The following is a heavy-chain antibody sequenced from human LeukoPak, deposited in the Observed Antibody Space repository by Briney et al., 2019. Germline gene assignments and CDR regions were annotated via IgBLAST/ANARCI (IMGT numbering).Heavy chain of an antibody. CDR2: FYYSGST. Sequence: SETLSLTCTVSGGSISTYYGNWIRQAPGKGLGWMGSFYYSGSTYYNPSLKSRVTISVDTSKNQFSLKLSSVTAADTAVYYCARGSYYYDSSGYPPGFDYWGQGTLVTVSS. CDR3: ARGSYYYDSSGYPPGFDY. D-gene: IGHD3-22*01. V-gene: IGHV4-59*08. CDR1: GGSISTYY. J-gene: IGHJ4*02.